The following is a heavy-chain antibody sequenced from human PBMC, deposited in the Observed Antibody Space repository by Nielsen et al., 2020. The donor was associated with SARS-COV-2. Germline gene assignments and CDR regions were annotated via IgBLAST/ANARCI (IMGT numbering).Heavy chain of an antibody. V-gene: IGHV3-11*06. Sequence: GGSLRLSCAASGFTFSDYYMSWIRQAPGKGLEWVSYISSSSSYTNYADSVKGRFTISRDNAKNSLYLQMNSLRAEDTAVYYCARDKPSIAARPASLCDYWGQGTLVTVSS. CDR3: ARDKPSIAARPASLCDY. CDR1: GFTFSDYY. D-gene: IGHD6-6*01. J-gene: IGHJ4*02. CDR2: ISSSSSYT.